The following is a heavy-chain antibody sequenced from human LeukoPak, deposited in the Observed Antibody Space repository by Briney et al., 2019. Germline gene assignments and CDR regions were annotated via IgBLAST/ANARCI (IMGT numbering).Heavy chain of an antibody. D-gene: IGHD5-18*01. J-gene: IGHJ4*02. CDR2: MKGDGSHI. Sequence: GSLRLSCAASGFTFGNFWMSWVRQAPGRGLQWVASMKGDGSHIYYVDSVKGRFTISRDNARNSLYLQMNSLRAEDTAVYYCARDVVDTAMVLFDYWGQGTLVTVSS. V-gene: IGHV3-7*01. CDR3: ARDVVDTAMVLFDY. CDR1: GFTFGNFW.